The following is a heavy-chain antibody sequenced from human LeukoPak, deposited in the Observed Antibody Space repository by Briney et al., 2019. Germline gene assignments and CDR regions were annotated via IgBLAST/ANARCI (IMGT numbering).Heavy chain of an antibody. CDR2: ISWNSGSI. D-gene: IGHD1-26*01. J-gene: IGHJ4*02. V-gene: IGHV3-9*01. CDR3: AKALRGGSYTTYYFDY. Sequence: GRSLRLSCAASGFTFDDYAVHWVRQAPGKGLEWVSGISWNSGSIGYADSVKGRFTISRDNAKNSLYLQMNSLRAEDTAVYYCAKALRGGSYTTYYFDYWGQGTLVTVSS. CDR1: GFTFDDYA.